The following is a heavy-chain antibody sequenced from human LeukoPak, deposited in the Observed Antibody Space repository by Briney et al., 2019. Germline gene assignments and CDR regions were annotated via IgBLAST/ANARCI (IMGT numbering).Heavy chain of an antibody. V-gene: IGHV4-34*01. J-gene: IGHJ6*03. Sequence: SETLSLTCAVYGGSFSGYYWSWIRQPPGKGLEWIGEINHSGSTNYNPSLKSRVTISVDTSKNQFSLKLSSVTAADAAVYYCARGLNWYYYYYMDVWGKGTTVTVSS. D-gene: IGHD1-20*01. CDR2: INHSGST. CDR3: ARGLNWYYYYYMDV. CDR1: GGSFSGYY.